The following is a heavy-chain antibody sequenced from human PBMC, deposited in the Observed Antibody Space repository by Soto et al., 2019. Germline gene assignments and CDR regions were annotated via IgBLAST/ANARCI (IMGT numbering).Heavy chain of an antibody. CDR2: IIPIFGTA. CDR1: GGTFSSYA. V-gene: IGHV1-69*12. Sequence: QVQLVQSGAEVKKPGSSVKVSCKASGGTFSSYAISWVRQAPGQGLEWMGGIIPIFGTANYAQKFQGRVTITADESTGTSYMELSSLRSEDTAVYYCATQVLPNYYYYGMDVGGQGTTGTVSS. J-gene: IGHJ6*02. CDR3: ATQVLPNYYYYGMDV. D-gene: IGHD2-2*01.